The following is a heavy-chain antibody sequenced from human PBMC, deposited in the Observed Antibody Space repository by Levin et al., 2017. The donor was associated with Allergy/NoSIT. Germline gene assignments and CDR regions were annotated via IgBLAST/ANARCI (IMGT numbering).Heavy chain of an antibody. D-gene: IGHD6-6*01. CDR3: ARGIATRHVDY. CDR1: GFSFNTYS. Sequence: GGSLRLSCAASGFSFNTYSMNWVRQPPGKGLEWVSSISGSGAYIYYADSIKGRFTISRDNARNSLFLQMSSLRVEDTAVYYCARGIATRHVDYWGQGTLVTVSS. CDR2: ISGSGAYI. V-gene: IGHV3-21*01. J-gene: IGHJ4*02.